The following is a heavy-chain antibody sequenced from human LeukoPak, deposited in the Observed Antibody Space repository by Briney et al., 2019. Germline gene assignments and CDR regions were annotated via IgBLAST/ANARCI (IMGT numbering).Heavy chain of an antibody. J-gene: IGHJ3*01. V-gene: IGHV4-59*01. CDR2: VSDSGST. CDR1: GGSINSYY. Sequence: SETLSLTCTVPGGSINSYYWNWVRQPPGRGLEWIGFVSDSGSTSYNPSLKSRGTISVDTSKNQFSLKLSPVTAADTAVYYCARRDAFDFWGQGTMVTVSS. CDR3: ARRDAFDF.